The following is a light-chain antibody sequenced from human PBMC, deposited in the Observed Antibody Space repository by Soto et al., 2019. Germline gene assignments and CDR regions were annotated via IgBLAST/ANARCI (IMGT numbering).Light chain of an antibody. J-gene: IGKJ2*01. CDR3: QQYDSSSPT. CDR1: QSVSSD. V-gene: IGKV3-11*01. Sequence: EIVLTQSPATLSLSPGERATFSCRASQSVSSDLVWYQQKPGQAPRLLIYDASNRATGIPARFSGSGSGTDFTLTISSLEPEDFATYYCQQYDSSSPTFGQGTKLEIK. CDR2: DAS.